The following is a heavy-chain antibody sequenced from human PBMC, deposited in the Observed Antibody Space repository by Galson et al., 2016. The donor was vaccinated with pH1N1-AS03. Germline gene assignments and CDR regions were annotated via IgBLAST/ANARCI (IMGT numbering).Heavy chain of an antibody. CDR1: GFPFSNFW. CDR2: INQDGSEK. J-gene: IGHJ4*02. D-gene: IGHD5-18*01. Sequence: LRLSCAASGFPFSNFWINWVRQAPGKGLEWVASINQDGSEKYYVDSVKGRFTISRDDVQNSLFLQMDSLRAEDTGIYYCGTLIQIYTDYWGQGTLVTVSS. V-gene: IGHV3-7*01. CDR3: GTLIQIYTDY.